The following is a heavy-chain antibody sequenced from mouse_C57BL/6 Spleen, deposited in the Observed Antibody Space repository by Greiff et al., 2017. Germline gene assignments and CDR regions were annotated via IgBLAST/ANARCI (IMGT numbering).Heavy chain of an antibody. J-gene: IGHJ1*03. D-gene: IGHD1-1*01. Sequence: EVQLQQSGAELVRPGASVKLSCTASGFNIKDDYMHWVKQRPEQGLEWIGWIDPENGDTEYASKFQGKATITAKTSSNTAYLQRSILTSEDTAVYYCTKGANYYSSSHWYFDVWGTGTTVTVSS. CDR3: TKGANYYSSSHWYFDV. CDR1: GFNIKDDY. V-gene: IGHV14-4*01. CDR2: IDPENGDT.